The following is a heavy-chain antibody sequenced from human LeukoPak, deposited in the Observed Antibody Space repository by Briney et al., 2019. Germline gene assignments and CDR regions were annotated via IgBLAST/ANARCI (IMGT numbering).Heavy chain of an antibody. D-gene: IGHD4-17*01. CDR3: ARDRSDYVIFRLYYYYGMDV. J-gene: IGHJ6*02. CDR2: ISYDGSNK. V-gene: IGHV3-30*04. CDR1: GFTFSSYA. Sequence: PGGSLRLSCAASGFTFSSYAMHWVRQAPGKGLEWVAVISYDGSNKYYADSVKGRFTISRDNSKNTLYLQMNSLRAEDTAVYYCARDRSDYVIFRLYYYYGMDVWGQGTTVTVSS.